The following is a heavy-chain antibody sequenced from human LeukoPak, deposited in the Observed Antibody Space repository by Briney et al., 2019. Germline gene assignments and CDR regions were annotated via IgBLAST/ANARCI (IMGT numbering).Heavy chain of an antibody. D-gene: IGHD3-10*01. CDR2: IYYSGST. Sequence: LETLSLTCTVSGGSISSYYWSWIRQPPGKGLEWIGYIYYSGSTNYNPSLKSRVTISVDTSKNQFSLKLSSVTAADTAVYYCARESILLPPGAFDIWGQGTMVTVSS. J-gene: IGHJ3*02. CDR1: GGSISSYY. V-gene: IGHV4-59*01. CDR3: ARESILLPPGAFDI.